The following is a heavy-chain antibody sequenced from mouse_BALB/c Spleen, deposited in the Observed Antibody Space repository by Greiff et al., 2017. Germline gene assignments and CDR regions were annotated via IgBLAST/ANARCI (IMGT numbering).Heavy chain of an antibody. J-gene: IGHJ2*01. CDR2: ISDGGSYT. Sequence: DVMLVESGGGLVKPGGSLKLSCAASGFTFSDYYMYWVRQTPEKRLEWVATISDGGSYTYYPDSVKGRFTISRDNAKNNLYLQMSSLKSEDTAMYYCARDGYYGRFDYWGQGTTLTVSS. CDR3: ARDGYYGRFDY. D-gene: IGHD1-1*01. V-gene: IGHV5-4*02. CDR1: GFTFSDYY.